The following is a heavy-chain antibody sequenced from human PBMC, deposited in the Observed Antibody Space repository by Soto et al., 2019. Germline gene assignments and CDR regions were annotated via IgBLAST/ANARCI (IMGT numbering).Heavy chain of an antibody. V-gene: IGHV3-23*01. D-gene: IGHD3-10*01. CDR2: ISGSGGST. Sequence: GGSLRLSCAASGFTFCNCAMSWVRQAPGKGLEWVSAISGSGGSTYYTDSVKGRFTISRDNSKNTLYLQMNSLRAEDTAVYYCAKRDKASGSTYFDYWGQGTLVTVSS. CDR1: GFTFCNCA. CDR3: AKRDKASGSTYFDY. J-gene: IGHJ4*02.